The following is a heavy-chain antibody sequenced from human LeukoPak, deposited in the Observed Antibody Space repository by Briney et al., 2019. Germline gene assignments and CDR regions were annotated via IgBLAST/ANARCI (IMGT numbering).Heavy chain of an antibody. CDR1: GGSFSGYY. Sequence: PSETLSLTCAVYGGSFSGYYWSWIRQPPGKGLEWIGYIYSSGSTNYNPSLKGRVTISVDTSKNQFSLKLSSVTAADTAVYYCARPWHDSSIVGFDPWGQGTLVTVSS. D-gene: IGHD4-11*01. V-gene: IGHV4-59*01. J-gene: IGHJ5*02. CDR2: IYSSGST. CDR3: ARPWHDSSIVGFDP.